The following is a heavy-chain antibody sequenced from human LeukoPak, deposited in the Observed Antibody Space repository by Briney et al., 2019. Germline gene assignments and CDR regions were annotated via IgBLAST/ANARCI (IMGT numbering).Heavy chain of an antibody. CDR1: GFTFSNYA. V-gene: IGHV3-30*04. D-gene: IGHD3-22*01. Sequence: PGRSLRLSCAASGFTFSNYAMHWVRQAPGKGLEWVAVIFYDGTMKYYADSVKGRFTMSRDNSQNTLYLQMSNLRADDTAVYYCARDPRGPTGYDSSSRDTFDYWGQGTLVTVSS. CDR2: IFYDGTMK. CDR3: ARDPRGPTGYDSSSRDTFDY. J-gene: IGHJ4*02.